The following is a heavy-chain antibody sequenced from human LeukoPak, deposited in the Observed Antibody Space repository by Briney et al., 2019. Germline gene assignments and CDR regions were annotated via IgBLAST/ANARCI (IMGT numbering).Heavy chain of an antibody. Sequence: PSETLSLTCAVSGYSISSGYYCSWIRQTPGKGLEWIATIHQSGMTYYNPSLKSRVTISVDTSKNQFSLKLTSVTAAGTAVYYCARYTGANWGYSFDYWGQGTLVTVSS. J-gene: IGHJ4*02. CDR2: IHQSGMT. V-gene: IGHV4-38-2*01. CDR1: GYSISSGYY. CDR3: ARYTGANWGYSFDY. D-gene: IGHD7-27*01.